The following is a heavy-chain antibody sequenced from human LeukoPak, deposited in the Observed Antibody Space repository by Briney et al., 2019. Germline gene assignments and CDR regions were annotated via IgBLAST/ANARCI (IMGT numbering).Heavy chain of an antibody. D-gene: IGHD3-22*01. CDR1: GFNFSSYA. V-gene: IGHV3-23*01. CDR2: ISGSGGST. J-gene: IGHJ4*02. Sequence: PGGSLRLSCAASGFNFSSYAMSWVRQAPGKGLQWVSAISGSGGSTYYADSVKGRFTIPRDNSKNTLYLQMNSLRAEDTAVYYCAKASYDSSGYYYFDYWGQGTLVTVSS. CDR3: AKASYDSSGYYYFDY.